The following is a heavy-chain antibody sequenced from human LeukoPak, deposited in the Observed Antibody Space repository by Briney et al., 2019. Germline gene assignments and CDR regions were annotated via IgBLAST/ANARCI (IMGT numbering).Heavy chain of an antibody. CDR2: IYTSGST. D-gene: IGHD1-26*01. J-gene: IGHJ4*02. V-gene: IGHV4-4*09. CDR3: ARVKGATSADY. Sequence: KSSETLSLTCTVSGGSISSYYWSWIRQPPGKGLEWIGYIYTSGSTNYNPSLKSRVTISVDTSKNQFSLKLSSVTAADTAVYYCARVKGATSADYWGQGTLVTVSS. CDR1: GGSISSYY.